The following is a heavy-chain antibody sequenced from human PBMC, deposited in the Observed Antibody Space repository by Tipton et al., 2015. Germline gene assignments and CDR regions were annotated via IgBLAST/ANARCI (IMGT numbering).Heavy chain of an antibody. J-gene: IGHJ4*02. CDR3: ALPYSSGWFYFDY. CDR2: IIPLIGTV. V-gene: IGHV1-69*06. D-gene: IGHD6-19*01. Sequence: QVQLVQSGAEVKKPGSSVKVSCKSSGGSFSSFAISWVRQAPGQGLEWMGGIIPLIGTVNYAQKFQGRVAITADKSMTTAYMELSSLRSEDTAVYYCALPYSSGWFYFDYWGQGTLVTVSS. CDR1: GGSFSSFA.